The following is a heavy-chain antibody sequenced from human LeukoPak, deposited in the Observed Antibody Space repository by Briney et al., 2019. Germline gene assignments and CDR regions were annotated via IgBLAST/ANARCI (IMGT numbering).Heavy chain of an antibody. CDR2: IGGSDIST. CDR1: GFTFSSYA. D-gene: IGHD4-17*01. V-gene: IGHV3-23*01. Sequence: PGGSLRLSCAASGFTFSSYAMSWVRQAPGKGLEWVSTIGGSDISTYYADSVKGRFTISRDNSKNTVYLQMNSLGAEDTAVYYCAKDDYADYLAEYYFDYWGQGTLVTVSS. CDR3: AKDDYADYLAEYYFDY. J-gene: IGHJ4*02.